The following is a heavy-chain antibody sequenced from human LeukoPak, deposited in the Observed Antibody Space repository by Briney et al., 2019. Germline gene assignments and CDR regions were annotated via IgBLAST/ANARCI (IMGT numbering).Heavy chain of an antibody. CDR2: IRYDGSNK. D-gene: IGHD5-18*01. V-gene: IGHV3-30*02. J-gene: IGHJ4*02. CDR1: GFTFSSYG. CDR3: AKDGVLKEDTAIL. Sequence: GGSLRLSCAASGFTFSSYGMHWVRQAPGKGLERVAFIRYDGSNKYYADSVNGRFTISRDNSKNTLYLQMNSLRAEDTAVYYCAKDGVLKEDTAILWGQGTLVTVSS.